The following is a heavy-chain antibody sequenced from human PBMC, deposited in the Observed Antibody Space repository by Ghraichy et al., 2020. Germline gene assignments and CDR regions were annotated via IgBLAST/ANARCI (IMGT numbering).Heavy chain of an antibody. V-gene: IGHV4-38-2*02. CDR1: GYSISSGYY. CDR3: ARDIGYYKSDY. Sequence: SETLSLTCAVSGYSISSGYYWGWFRQPPVKGLEWIGSIYHSGSTYYNPSLKSRVTISVDTSKNQFSLKLSSVTAADTAVYYCARDIGYYKSDYWGQGTLVTVSS. CDR2: IYHSGST. D-gene: IGHD1-26*01. J-gene: IGHJ4*02.